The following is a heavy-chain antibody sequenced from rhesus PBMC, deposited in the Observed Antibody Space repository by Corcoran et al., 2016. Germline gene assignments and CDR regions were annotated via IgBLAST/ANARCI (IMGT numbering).Heavy chain of an antibody. CDR2: IYTKRERT. Sequence: QVQLQESGPGVVKPSETLSLTCAVSGGTISSGYCYWSWIRQPPGKGVEWIGGIYTKRERTNDNPPLQGRVTISKDTPKNQFSLKLSSVTAKDTAVYYWARGGVITNYYGLDSWGQGVVVTVSS. CDR3: ARGGVITNYYGLDS. J-gene: IGHJ6*01. CDR1: GGTISSGYCY. V-gene: IGHV4S12*01. D-gene: IGHD3-28*01.